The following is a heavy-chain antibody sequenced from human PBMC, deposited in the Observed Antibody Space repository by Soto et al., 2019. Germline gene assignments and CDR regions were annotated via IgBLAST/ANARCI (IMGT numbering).Heavy chain of an antibody. CDR2: INHSGST. CDR1: GGSFSGYY. CDR3: ARGLKPPPNSSGWYDYFDY. J-gene: IGHJ4*02. D-gene: IGHD6-19*01. Sequence: LSLTCAVYGGSFSGYYWSWIRQPPGKGLEWIGEINHSGSTNYNPSLKSRVTISVDTSKNQFSLKLSSVTAADTAVYYCARGLKPPPNSSGWYDYFDYWGQGTLVTVSS. V-gene: IGHV4-34*01.